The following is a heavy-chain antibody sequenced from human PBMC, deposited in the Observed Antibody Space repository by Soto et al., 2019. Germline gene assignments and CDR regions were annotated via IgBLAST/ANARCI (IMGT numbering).Heavy chain of an antibody. Sequence: QVQLVQSGAEVKKPGSSVKVSCKASGGTFSSYAISWVRQAPGQGLEWMGGIIPIFGTANYAQKFQGRVTITADESTSTAYMELSSVRSEDTAVYYCARGGRIVVVPAAIVNGMDVWGQGTTVTVSS. CDR1: GGTFSSYA. D-gene: IGHD2-2*02. CDR3: ARGGRIVVVPAAIVNGMDV. V-gene: IGHV1-69*01. J-gene: IGHJ6*02. CDR2: IIPIFGTA.